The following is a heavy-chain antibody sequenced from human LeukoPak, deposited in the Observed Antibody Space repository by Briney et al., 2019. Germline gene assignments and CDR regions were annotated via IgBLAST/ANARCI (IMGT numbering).Heavy chain of an antibody. CDR3: VKEVAARLDY. Sequence: GGSLRLSCSVSGFPFSSYAMQWVRQAPGKGLQYVSVISSNGGTTHYADSGKGRFTNSRDNSKNILYLQMSSLRAEDTAVYYCVKEVAARLDYWGQGTLVTVSS. CDR2: ISSNGGTT. J-gene: IGHJ4*02. D-gene: IGHD6-6*01. V-gene: IGHV3-64*03. CDR1: GFPFSSYA.